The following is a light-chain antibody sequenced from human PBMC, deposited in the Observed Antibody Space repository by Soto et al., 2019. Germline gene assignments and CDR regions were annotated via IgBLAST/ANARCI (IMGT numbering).Light chain of an antibody. J-gene: IGKJ1*01. V-gene: IGKV2D-29*01. CDR3: MQSIRWWT. CDR1: QDLLHSDGRTY. Sequence: DVVLTQTPPTLSVTPGQPASISCKSSQDLLHSDGRTYLYWHLQKPGQPPQLLIYEVSNRFSGVPERFRGSGSGTDLTLTSSRVEGEDVRGYYCMQSIRWWTFGQGTKVDI. CDR2: EVS.